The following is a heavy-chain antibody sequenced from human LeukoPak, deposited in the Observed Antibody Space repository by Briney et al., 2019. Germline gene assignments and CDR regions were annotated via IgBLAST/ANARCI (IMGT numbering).Heavy chain of an antibody. D-gene: IGHD1-26*01. CDR2: IYPGDSDT. V-gene: IGHV5-51*01. CDR3: ARATVGATIYYFDY. J-gene: IGHJ4*02. CDR1: GYSFTNYW. Sequence: GESLKISCKGSGYSFTNYWIGWVRRMPGKGLEWMGIIYPGDSDTRYSPSFQGQVTISADKSISTAYLQWSGLKASDTAIYFCARATVGATIYYFDYWGQGTLVTVSS.